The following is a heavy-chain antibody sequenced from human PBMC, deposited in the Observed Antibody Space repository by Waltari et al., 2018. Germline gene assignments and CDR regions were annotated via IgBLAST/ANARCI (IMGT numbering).Heavy chain of an antibody. J-gene: IGHJ4*02. CDR1: GYTFTSYD. CDR2: MNPNSGNT. Sequence: QVQLVQSGAEVKKPGASVKVSCKASGYTFTSYDINWVRQATGRGLEWMGWMNPNSGNTGYAQKFQGRVTITRNNSISTAYMELSSLRSEDTAVYYCARGHCSSTSCYFYFDYWGQGTLVTVFS. D-gene: IGHD2-2*01. V-gene: IGHV1-8*03. CDR3: ARGHCSSTSCYFYFDY.